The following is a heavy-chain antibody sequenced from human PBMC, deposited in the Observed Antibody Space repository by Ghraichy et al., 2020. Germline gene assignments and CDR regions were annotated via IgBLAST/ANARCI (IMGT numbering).Heavy chain of an antibody. CDR2: IIPLHGTP. D-gene: IGHD1-26*01. CDR1: GDTFSHLG. V-gene: IGHV1-69*10. J-gene: IGHJ4*02. Sequence: SVKVSCKASGDTFSHLGISWVRQAPGQGLEWMGGIIPLHGTPYYAQNFQGRLTIIVDQSTTTAFMDLSSLRSEDTAIYYCASPRPSRSFYPSFFDFWGQGTPVTVSS. CDR3: ASPRPSRSFYPSFFDF.